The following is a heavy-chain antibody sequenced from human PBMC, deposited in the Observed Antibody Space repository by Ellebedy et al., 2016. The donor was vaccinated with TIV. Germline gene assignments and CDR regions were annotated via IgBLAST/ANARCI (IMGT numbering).Heavy chain of an antibody. CDR2: INDGGDRT. V-gene: IGHV3-23*01. Sequence: GESLKISXAASGFTFSTYAMSWVRQAPGRGLEWVSSINDGGDRTYYADSVRGRFTISRDNSRNTLYLQMISLRSEDTAVYFCARSLGHCRGGGCLSWGQGTLVTVSS. CDR1: GFTFSTYA. J-gene: IGHJ5*02. D-gene: IGHD2-15*01. CDR3: ARSLGHCRGGGCLS.